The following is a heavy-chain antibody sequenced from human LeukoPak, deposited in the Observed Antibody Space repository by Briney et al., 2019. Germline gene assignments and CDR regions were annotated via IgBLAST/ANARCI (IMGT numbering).Heavy chain of an antibody. V-gene: IGHV3-21*01. D-gene: IGHD3-9*01. CDR1: GFTFSSYR. CDR3: ARATIFGWFDP. J-gene: IGHJ5*02. CDR2: ISSSSSYI. Sequence: GGSLRLSCAASGFTFSSYRMNWVRQAPGKGLEWVSSISSSSSYIYYADSVKGRFTISRDNAKNSLYLQMNSLRAEDTAVYYCARATIFGWFDPWGQGTLVTVSS.